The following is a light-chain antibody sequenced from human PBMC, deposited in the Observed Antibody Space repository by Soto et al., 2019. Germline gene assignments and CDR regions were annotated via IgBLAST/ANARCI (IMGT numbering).Light chain of an antibody. V-gene: IGKV3D-15*01. CDR3: QLYNNWPMT. CDR1: QSVSSN. J-gene: IGKJ1*01. CDR2: GAS. Sequence: EIFLTQSPATLSVSPGDRATLSCRASQSVSSNLAWYQQKPGQAPRLLIYGASTRATGIPARFSGSGSGTEFTLTISSLQSEDFAVYYCQLYNNWPMTFGQGTKVDNK.